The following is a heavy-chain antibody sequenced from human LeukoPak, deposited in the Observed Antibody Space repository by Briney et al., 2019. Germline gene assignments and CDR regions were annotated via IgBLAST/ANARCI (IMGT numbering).Heavy chain of an antibody. Sequence: SETLSLTCAVYGGSFSGYYWSWIRQPPGKGLEWXXEINHSGSTNYNPSLKSRVTISVDTSKNQFSLKLSSVTAADTAVYYCARDWGLWFGELWNYYYYGMDVWGKGTTVTVSS. CDR1: GGSFSGYY. V-gene: IGHV4-34*01. CDR2: INHSGST. J-gene: IGHJ6*04. CDR3: ARDWGLWFGELWNYYYYGMDV. D-gene: IGHD3-10*01.